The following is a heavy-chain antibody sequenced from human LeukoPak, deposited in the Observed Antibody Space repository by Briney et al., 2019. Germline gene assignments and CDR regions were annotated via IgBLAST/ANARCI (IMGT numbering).Heavy chain of an antibody. CDR1: GGSFSGYY. J-gene: IGHJ4*02. CDR3: ARVWRAVASKRDRGVDY. V-gene: IGHV4-34*01. Sequence: SETLSLTCAVYGGSFSGYYWSWIRQPPGKGLEWIGEINHSGSTNYNPSLKSRVTISVDTSKNQFSLKLSSVTAADTAVYYCARVWRAVASKRDRGVDYWGQGTLVTVSS. D-gene: IGHD2-21*01. CDR2: INHSGST.